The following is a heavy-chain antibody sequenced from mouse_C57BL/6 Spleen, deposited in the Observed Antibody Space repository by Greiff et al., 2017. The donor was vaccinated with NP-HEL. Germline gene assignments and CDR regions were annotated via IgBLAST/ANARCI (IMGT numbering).Heavy chain of an antibody. V-gene: IGHV5-17*01. CDR1: GFTFSDYG. J-gene: IGHJ1*03. D-gene: IGHD2-4*01. CDR2: ISSGSSTI. Sequence: EVQLVESGGGLVKPGGSLKLSCAASGFTFSDYGMHWVRQAPEKGLEWVAYISSGSSTIYYADTVKGRFTISRDNAKNTLFLQMTSLRSEDTAMYYCARRDYDVGYWYFDVWGTGTTVTVSS. CDR3: ARRDYDVGYWYFDV.